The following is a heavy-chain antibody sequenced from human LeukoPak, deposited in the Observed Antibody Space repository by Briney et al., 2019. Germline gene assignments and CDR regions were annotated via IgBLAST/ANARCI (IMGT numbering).Heavy chain of an antibody. V-gene: IGHV4-59*01. CDR3: AREGPTGSHEY. J-gene: IGHJ4*02. D-gene: IGHD1-26*01. Sequence: SETLSLTRTVSGGSISSYYWSWIRQPPGKGLEWIGYIYYSGSTNYNPSLKSRVTISVDTSKNQFSLKLSSVTAADTAVYYCAREGPTGSHEYWGQGTLVTVSS. CDR1: GGSISSYY. CDR2: IYYSGST.